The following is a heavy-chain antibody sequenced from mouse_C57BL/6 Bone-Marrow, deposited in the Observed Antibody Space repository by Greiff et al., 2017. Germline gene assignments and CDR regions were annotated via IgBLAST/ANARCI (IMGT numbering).Heavy chain of an antibody. D-gene: IGHD1-1*01. CDR1: GFTFSSYG. CDR2: ISSGGSYT. CDR3: ARLGSSSFAY. Sequence: EVKVVESGGDLVKPGGSLKLSCAASGFTFSSYGMSWVRQTPDKRLEWVATISSGGSYTYYPDSVKGLFTISRDNAKNTLYLQMSSLKSEDTAMYYCARLGSSSFAYWGQGTLVTASA. V-gene: IGHV5-6*01. J-gene: IGHJ3*01.